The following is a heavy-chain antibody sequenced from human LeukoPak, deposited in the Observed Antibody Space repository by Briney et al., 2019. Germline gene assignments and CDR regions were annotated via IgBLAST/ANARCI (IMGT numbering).Heavy chain of an antibody. CDR3: ARDRSLYYYDGSGYYGY. Sequence: GGSLRLSCAGSGFPFSSYGMAWVRQAPGKGLEWVSSVSGSGTSTYYADSVRGRFTISRDNDKNTLGLQMNSLRAEDTALYYCARDRSLYYYDGSGYYGYWGQGILVTVSS. CDR1: GFPFSSYG. J-gene: IGHJ4*02. D-gene: IGHD3-22*01. CDR2: VSGSGTST. V-gene: IGHV3-23*01.